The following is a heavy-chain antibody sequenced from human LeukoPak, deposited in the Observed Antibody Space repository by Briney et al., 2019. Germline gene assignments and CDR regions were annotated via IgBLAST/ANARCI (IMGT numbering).Heavy chain of an antibody. D-gene: IGHD6-13*01. J-gene: IGHJ2*01. CDR3: ARDGGMYSSSWADWYFDL. CDR2: ISYDGSNK. CDR1: GFTFSSYA. V-gene: IGHV3-30-3*01. Sequence: GSLRLSCAASGFTFSSYAMHWVRQAPGKGLEWVAVISYDGSNKYYADSVKGRFTISRDNSKNTLYLQMNSLRAEDTAVYYCARDGGMYSSSWADWYFDLWGRGTLVTVSS.